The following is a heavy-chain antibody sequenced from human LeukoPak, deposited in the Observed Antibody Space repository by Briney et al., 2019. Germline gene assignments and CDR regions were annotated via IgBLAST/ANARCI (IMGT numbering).Heavy chain of an antibody. CDR3: ARDGDCSGGSCYYDAFDI. D-gene: IGHD2-15*01. CDR2: ISGSGGST. CDR1: GFTFSSYA. J-gene: IGHJ3*02. Sequence: GFLRLSCAASGFTFSSYAMSWVRQAPGKGLEWVSAISGSGGSTYYADSVKGRFTISRDNSKNTLYLQMNSLRAEDTAVYYCARDGDCSGGSCYYDAFDIWGQGTMVTVSS. V-gene: IGHV3-23*01.